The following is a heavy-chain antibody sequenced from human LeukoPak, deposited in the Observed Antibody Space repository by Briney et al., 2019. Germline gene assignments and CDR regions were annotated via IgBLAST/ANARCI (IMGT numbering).Heavy chain of an antibody. D-gene: IGHD6-19*01. J-gene: IGHJ6*03. CDR3: ARVGLEGIAVAGTNYYYYYMDV. CDR1: GYTFTSYD. CDR2: MNPNSGNT. V-gene: IGHV1-8*03. Sequence: GASVKVSCKASGYTFTSYDINWVRQATGQGLEWMGWMNPNSGNTGYAQKFQGRVTITRNTSISTAYMELSSLRSEDTAVYYCARVGLEGIAVAGTNYYYYYMDVWGKGTTVTVSS.